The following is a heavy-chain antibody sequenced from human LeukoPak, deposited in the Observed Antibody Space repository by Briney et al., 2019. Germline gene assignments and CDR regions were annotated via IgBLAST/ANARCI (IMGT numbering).Heavy chain of an antibody. D-gene: IGHD6-13*01. CDR2: INHSGST. CDR1: GGSFSGYY. CDR3: ARGARSSWYDY. Sequence: KPSETLSLTCAVYGGSFSGYYWSWIRQPPGKGLEWIGEINHSGSTNYNPSLKSRVTISVDTSKNQFSLKLSSVTAADTAVYYCARGARSSWYDYWGQGTLVTVSS. J-gene: IGHJ4*02. V-gene: IGHV4-34*01.